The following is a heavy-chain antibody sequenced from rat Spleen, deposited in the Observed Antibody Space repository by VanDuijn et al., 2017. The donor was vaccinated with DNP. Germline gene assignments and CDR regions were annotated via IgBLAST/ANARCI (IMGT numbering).Heavy chain of an antibody. CDR1: GFTFSDYA. CDR3: ARSGSYGGHWFAY. Sequence: EVKLVESGGGLVQPGRSLKLSCAASGFTFSDYAMAWVLQAPTRGLEWVASVSYDGVTTYYRDSVKGRFTISRDNAKSTLYLQMESLRSEDTATYYCARSGSYGGHWFAYWGQGTLVTVSS. D-gene: IGHD1-1*01. CDR2: VSYDGVTT. J-gene: IGHJ3*01. V-gene: IGHV5-7*01.